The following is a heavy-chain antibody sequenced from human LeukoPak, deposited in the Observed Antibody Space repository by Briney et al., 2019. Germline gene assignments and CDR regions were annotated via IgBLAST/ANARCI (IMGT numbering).Heavy chain of an antibody. D-gene: IGHD1-1*01. Sequence: PGGSLRLSCAASGFTFSSYEMNGVRQAPGKGLEWVSYISSSGSTIYYADSVKGRFTISRDNAKNSLYLQMNSLRAEDTAVYYCAKIGYNNDAFDIWGQGTMVTVSS. CDR1: GFTFSSYE. J-gene: IGHJ3*02. CDR2: ISSSGSTI. V-gene: IGHV3-48*03. CDR3: AKIGYNNDAFDI.